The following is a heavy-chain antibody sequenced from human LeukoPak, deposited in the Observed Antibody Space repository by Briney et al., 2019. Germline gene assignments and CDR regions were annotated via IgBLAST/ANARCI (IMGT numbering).Heavy chain of an antibody. CDR2: IYYSGST. J-gene: IGHJ4*02. CDR3: ARGIVATLFH. V-gene: IGHV4-31*03. Sequence: SETLSLTCTVSGGSISSGGYYWSWIRQHPGKGLEWIGYIYYSGSTYYNPSLKSRVTISVDTSKNQFSLKLSSVTAADTAVYYCARGIVATLFHWGQGTWSPSPQ. CDR1: GGSISSGGYY. D-gene: IGHD5-12*01.